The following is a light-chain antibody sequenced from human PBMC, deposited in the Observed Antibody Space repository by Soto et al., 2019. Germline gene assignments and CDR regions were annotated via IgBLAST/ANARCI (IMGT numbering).Light chain of an antibody. CDR2: GVT. CDR1: HNDIGTYDY. Sequence: QSALTQPTSVSGSPGQSITISCTGNHNDIGTYDYVSWYQQHPGRAPRLLIHGVTTRPSGISGRFSASKSGLTASLTISGLQPEDEADYYCSSFTSNRIDVFGPGTKVTVL. J-gene: IGLJ1*01. CDR3: SSFTSNRIDV. V-gene: IGLV2-14*03.